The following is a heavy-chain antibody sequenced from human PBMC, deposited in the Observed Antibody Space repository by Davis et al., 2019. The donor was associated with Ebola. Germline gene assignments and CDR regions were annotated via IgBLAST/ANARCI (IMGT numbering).Heavy chain of an antibody. CDR1: GYTFTSYN. CDR3: ARGRRYFDWLSAYYFDY. CDR2: ISVDKGNT. V-gene: IGHV1-18*04. Sequence: ASVKVSCKASGYTFTSYNINWVRQAPGQGLEGMGWISVDKGNTRYTQNLQGRVTMTTDTSTSTAYMELRSLRSDDTAVYYCARGRRYFDWLSAYYFDYWGQGTLVTVSS. J-gene: IGHJ4*02. D-gene: IGHD3-9*01.